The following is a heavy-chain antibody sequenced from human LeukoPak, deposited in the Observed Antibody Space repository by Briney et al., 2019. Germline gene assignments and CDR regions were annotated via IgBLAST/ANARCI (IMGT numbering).Heavy chain of an antibody. J-gene: IGHJ4*02. D-gene: IGHD5-12*01. V-gene: IGHV4-59*01. CDR1: GGSISSYY. CDR2: IYHSGST. Sequence: MASETLSLTCTVSGGSISSYYWSWIRQPPGKGLEWIGYIYHSGSTNYNPSLKSRVTISVDTSKNQFSLKLSSVTAADTAVYYCARDGYSGNDGLWGQGTLVTVSS. CDR3: ARDGYSGNDGL.